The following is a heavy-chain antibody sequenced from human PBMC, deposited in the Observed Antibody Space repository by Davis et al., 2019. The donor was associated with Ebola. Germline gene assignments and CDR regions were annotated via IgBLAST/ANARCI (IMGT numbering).Heavy chain of an antibody. CDR1: GGSLSDYY. J-gene: IGHJ6*02. V-gene: IGHV4-34*01. CDR3: ARGQRWLQLRADV. CDR2: INHSGST. D-gene: IGHD5-24*01. Sequence: MPSETLSLTCAVYGGSLSDYYWNWIRLPPGKGLEWIGEINHSGSTNYNPSLKSRVSISVDTSKNQFSLRLKSVTAADTAVYYCARGQRWLQLRADVWGQGTTVTVSS.